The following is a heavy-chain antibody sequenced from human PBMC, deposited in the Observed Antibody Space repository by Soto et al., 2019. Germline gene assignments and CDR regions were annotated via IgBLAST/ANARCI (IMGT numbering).Heavy chain of an antibody. V-gene: IGHV1-3*01. J-gene: IGHJ2*01. CDR3: ARGGARRRPIVVVPAAPSDL. CDR1: GYTFTSNA. Sequence: ASVELSCKASGYTFTSNAMHWVHQAPGQRLEWMGWINAGNGNTKYSQKFQGRVTITRDTSASTAYMELSSLRSEDTAVYYCARGGARRRPIVVVPAAPSDLWGRGTLVTVSS. D-gene: IGHD2-2*01. CDR2: INAGNGNT.